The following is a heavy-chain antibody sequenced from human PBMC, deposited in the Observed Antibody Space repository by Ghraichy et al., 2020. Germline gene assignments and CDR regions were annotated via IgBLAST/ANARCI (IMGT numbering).Heavy chain of an antibody. CDR3: ASAYSGSSKKPYHFDY. CDR2: IKQDGSDK. V-gene: IGHV3-7*03. Sequence: GGSLRLSCAASGFIISNHWMSWVRQAPGKGLEWVANIKQDGSDKHYVDSVKGRFTISRDNSKNSMSLQMNNLRADDTAVYFCASAYSGSSKKPYHFDYWGQGTLVTVSS. CDR1: GFIISNHW. D-gene: IGHD3-10*01. J-gene: IGHJ4*02.